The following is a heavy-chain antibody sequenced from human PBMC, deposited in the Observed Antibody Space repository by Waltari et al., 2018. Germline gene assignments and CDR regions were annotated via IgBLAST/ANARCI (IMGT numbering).Heavy chain of an antibody. J-gene: IGHJ5*02. CDR1: GYSISSGYY. Sequence: QVQLQESGPGLVKPSETLSLTCTVSGYSISSGYYWGWIRQPPGKGLEWIGSIYHSGSTYYNPSLKSRVTISVDTSKNQFSLKLSSVTAADTAVYYCARDPKLVYGGNGNWFDPWGQGTLVTVSS. CDR2: IYHSGST. D-gene: IGHD2-15*01. V-gene: IGHV4-38-2*02. CDR3: ARDPKLVYGGNGNWFDP.